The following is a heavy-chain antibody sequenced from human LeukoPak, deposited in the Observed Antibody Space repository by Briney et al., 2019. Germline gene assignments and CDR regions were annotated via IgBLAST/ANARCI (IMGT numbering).Heavy chain of an antibody. CDR3: SRTEGYCSSTSCSTSEFDY. CDR2: INPNCGGT. Sequence: PSVKVSCKASGYTFTGYYMHWVRHAPAQGLEWMGWINPNCGGTNYAQTFQGRVSMTRDTYNSTAYMELSRQRSDDTAVYYCSRTEGYCSSTSCSTSEFDYWGQGTLVTVSS. V-gene: IGHV1-2*02. D-gene: IGHD2-2*01. CDR1: GYTFTGYY. J-gene: IGHJ4*02.